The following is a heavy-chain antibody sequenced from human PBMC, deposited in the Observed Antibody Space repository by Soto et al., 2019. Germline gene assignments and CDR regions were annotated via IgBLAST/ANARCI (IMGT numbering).Heavy chain of an antibody. CDR3: ARDMDWDYVSGYFDY. CDR2: ISYDGSNK. CDR1: GFTFSSYA. D-gene: IGHD1-7*01. J-gene: IGHJ4*02. V-gene: IGHV3-30-3*01. Sequence: GGSLRLSCAASGFTFSSYAMHWVRQAPGKGLEWVAVISYDGSNKYYADSVKGRFTISRDNSKNTLYLQMNSLRAEDTAVYYCARDMDWDYVSGYFDYWGQGTLVTVSS.